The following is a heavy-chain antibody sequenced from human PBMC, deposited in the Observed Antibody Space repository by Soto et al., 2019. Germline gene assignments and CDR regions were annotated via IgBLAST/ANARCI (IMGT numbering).Heavy chain of an antibody. CDR3: ARDGHYNSSWYWDSALDQ. Sequence: QVQLVQSGPEVKKPGASVSVSCKASGYTFISYGITWLRQAPGQGLEWMGWVSVYNGNTKYAQKFQGRVTMTTDTSTTTAYMELRSLRSDDTAIYYCARDGHYNSSWYWDSALDQWGQGTLVTVSS. J-gene: IGHJ4*02. V-gene: IGHV1-18*01. CDR1: GYTFISYG. D-gene: IGHD6-13*01. CDR2: VSVYNGNT.